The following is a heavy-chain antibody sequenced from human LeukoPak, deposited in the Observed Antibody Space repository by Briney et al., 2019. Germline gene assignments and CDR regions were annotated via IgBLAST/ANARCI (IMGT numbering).Heavy chain of an antibody. J-gene: IGHJ3*02. V-gene: IGHV3-23*01. Sequence: GGSLRLSCAASGFTFSSYAMSWVRQAPGKGLEWVSAISGSGGSTYYADSVKGRFTISRDNSKNTLYLQMNSLRAEDTAVYYCAKDRRSHIVVVTGPRDAFDIWGQGTMVTVSS. CDR3: AKDRRSHIVVVTGPRDAFDI. CDR1: GFTFSSYA. CDR2: ISGSGGST. D-gene: IGHD2-21*02.